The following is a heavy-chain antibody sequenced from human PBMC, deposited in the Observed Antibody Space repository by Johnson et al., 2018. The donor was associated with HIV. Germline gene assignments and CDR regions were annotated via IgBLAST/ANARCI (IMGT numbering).Heavy chain of an antibody. CDR2: IYSGGST. J-gene: IGHJ3*02. D-gene: IGHD2-2*01. CDR1: GFTVSSNY. CDR3: ARGGSTSWLGAFDI. Sequence: VQLVESGGGLIQPGGSLRLSCAASGFTVSSNYMSWVRQAPGKGLEWVSVIYSGGSTYYADSVKGRFTISRDNSKNTLYLQMNSLRAEDTAVYYCARGGSTSWLGAFDIWGQGTMVTVSS. V-gene: IGHV3-66*03.